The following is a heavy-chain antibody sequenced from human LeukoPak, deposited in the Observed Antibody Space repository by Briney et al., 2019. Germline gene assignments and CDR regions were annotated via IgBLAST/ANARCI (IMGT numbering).Heavy chain of an antibody. CDR3: AASYYYDSALSLDL. D-gene: IGHD3-22*01. J-gene: IGHJ3*01. CDR2: INATGGST. V-gene: IGHV1-46*01. Sequence: ASVKVSCKASGYTFTSYFMHWVLQAPGQGLEGMGIINATGGSTSYAQKFPGRVTMTRDTSTSTVYMELISVTAEDTSVYDCAASYYYDSALSLDLWGQGTMVTVSS. CDR1: GYTFTSYF.